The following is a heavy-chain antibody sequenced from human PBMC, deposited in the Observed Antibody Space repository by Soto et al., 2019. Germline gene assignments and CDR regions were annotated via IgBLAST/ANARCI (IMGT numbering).Heavy chain of an antibody. CDR1: EVSVSSYA. V-gene: IGHV3-23*01. D-gene: IGHD3-22*01. Sequence: GGSLRLSCSGSEVSVSSYAVRWVRQSPGKGLEWVSAISGSGGSKYYADSVKVRFTISRDNSKNTLYLQMGSLRAEDTAVYYCAKENYDSSGYYYYDYWGQGTLVTVSS. J-gene: IGHJ4*02. CDR2: ISGSGGSK. CDR3: AKENYDSSGYYYYDY.